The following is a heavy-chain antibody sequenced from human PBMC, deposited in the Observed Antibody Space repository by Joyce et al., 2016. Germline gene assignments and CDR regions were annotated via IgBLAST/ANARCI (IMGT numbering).Heavy chain of an antibody. CDR1: GFTFSYYA. CDR3: ARDLGVPGAPMDV. CDR2: ISSDGLRK. V-gene: IGHV3-30*04. D-gene: IGHD3-3*01. Sequence: QVQLVESGGGVVQPGRSLRLSCAASGFTFSYYAMHWVRQAPGKGMGGVALISSDGLRKSYADSVKGRFTISRDNSKNTLHLQMNSLGAEDTTVYYCARDLGVPGAPMDVWGQGTTVTVSS. J-gene: IGHJ6*02.